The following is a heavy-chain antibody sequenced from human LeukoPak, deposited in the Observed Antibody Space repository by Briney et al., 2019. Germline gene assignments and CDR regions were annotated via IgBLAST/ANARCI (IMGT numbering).Heavy chain of an antibody. CDR3: ARGYCTGGTCYYDAFDI. Sequence: SETLSLTCTVSGASISGFYWSWIRQAPGKGLEWIGHIYYSGSTYYNPSLKSRVTIPVDPSKNQFSLKLHSVPAADTAIYYCARGYCTGGTCYYDAFDIWGQGKMATVSS. D-gene: IGHD2-15*01. J-gene: IGHJ3*02. CDR1: GASISGFY. V-gene: IGHV4-59*01. CDR2: IYYSGST.